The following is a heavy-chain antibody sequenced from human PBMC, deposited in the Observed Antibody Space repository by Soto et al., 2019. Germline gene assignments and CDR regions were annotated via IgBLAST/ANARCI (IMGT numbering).Heavy chain of an antibody. CDR1: GYTFTGYY. CDR3: AKEVQPYYYYYMDV. Sequence: ASVKVSCKASGYTFTGYYMHWVRQAPGQGLEWMGWINPNSGSTYYADSVKGRFTISRDNSKNTLYLLMNSLGAEDTAAYYCAKEVQPYYYYYMDVWGKGTTVTVSS. CDR2: INPNSGST. J-gene: IGHJ6*03. V-gene: IGHV1-2*02. D-gene: IGHD5-18*01.